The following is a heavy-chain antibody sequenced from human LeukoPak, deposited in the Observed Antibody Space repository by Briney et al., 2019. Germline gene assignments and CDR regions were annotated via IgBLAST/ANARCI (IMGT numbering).Heavy chain of an antibody. CDR1: GGSISSYY. CDR2: IYTSGST. Sequence: SETLSLTCTVSGGSISSYYWSWIRQPAGKGLEWIGRIYTSGSTNYNPSLKSRVTISVDTSKNQFSLKLSSVTAADTAVYYCARDEYYHDGSGYYGDFDYWGQGTLVTVSS. J-gene: IGHJ4*02. V-gene: IGHV4-4*07. CDR3: ARDEYYHDGSGYYGDFDY. D-gene: IGHD3-22*01.